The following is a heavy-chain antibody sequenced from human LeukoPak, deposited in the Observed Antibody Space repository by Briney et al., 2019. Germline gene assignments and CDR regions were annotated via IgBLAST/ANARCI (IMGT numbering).Heavy chain of an antibody. CDR2: ISSSSSYI. J-gene: IGHJ4*02. V-gene: IGHV3-21*01. CDR3: ARVPSKGYSYGHFDY. D-gene: IGHD5-18*01. Sequence: GGSLRLSCAASGFTFSSYSMNWVRQAPGKGLEWVSSISSSSSYIYYADSVKGRFTISRDNAKKSLYLQMNSLRAEDTAVYYCARVPSKGYSYGHFDYWGQGTLVTVSS. CDR1: GFTFSSYS.